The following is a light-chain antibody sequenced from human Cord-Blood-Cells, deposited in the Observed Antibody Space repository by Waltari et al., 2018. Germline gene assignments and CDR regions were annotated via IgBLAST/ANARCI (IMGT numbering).Light chain of an antibody. J-gene: IGLJ2*01. CDR3: NSRDSSGNHLV. CDR1: SLRSYY. Sequence: SSELTQDPAVSVALGQTVRITCPGDSLRSYYASRYQQKPGQAPLLVIYGKNNRPSGIPDRFSGSSSGNTASLTITGAQAEDEADYYCNSRDSSGNHLVFGGGTKLTVL. CDR2: GKN. V-gene: IGLV3-19*01.